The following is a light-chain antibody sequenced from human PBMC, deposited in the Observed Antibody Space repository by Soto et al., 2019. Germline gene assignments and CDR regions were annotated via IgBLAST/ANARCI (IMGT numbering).Light chain of an antibody. V-gene: IGKV1-13*02. J-gene: IGKJ1*01. CDR1: QGIRND. Sequence: AIQMTQSPSSLSASVGDRVPINCRASQGIRNDLGWYQQKPGKAPKILIYDASSLESGVPSRFSGSGSGTEFTLTISSLQPDDFATYYCQQYNSYSTLGQGTKVDIK. CDR2: DAS. CDR3: QQYNSYST.